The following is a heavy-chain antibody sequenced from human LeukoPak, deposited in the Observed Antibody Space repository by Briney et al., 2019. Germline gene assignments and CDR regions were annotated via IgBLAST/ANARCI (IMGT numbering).Heavy chain of an antibody. D-gene: IGHD3-22*01. CDR2: ISSSSSYI. V-gene: IGHV3-21*01. CDR1: GFTFSSYS. Sequence: KTGGSLRLSCAASGFTFSSYSMNWVRQAPGKGLEWVSSISSSSSYIYCADSVKGRFTISRDDAKNSLYLQMNSLRAEDAAVYYCARWDSSGYYYHYWGQGTLVTVSS. J-gene: IGHJ4*02. CDR3: ARWDSSGYYYHY.